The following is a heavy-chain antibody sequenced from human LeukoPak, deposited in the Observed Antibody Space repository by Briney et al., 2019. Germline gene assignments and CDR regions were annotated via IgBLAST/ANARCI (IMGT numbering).Heavy chain of an antibody. CDR1: GGSISSYY. CDR3: ARLAVAATRGFDY. Sequence: SETLSLTCTVSGGSISSYYWSWIRQPPGKGLEWLGYIYNSGSTNSDPSLKSRVTISVDTSKNQFSLKLSSVTAADTAVYYCARLAVAATRGFDYWGQGTLVTVSS. CDR2: IYNSGST. V-gene: IGHV4-4*08. J-gene: IGHJ4*02. D-gene: IGHD2-15*01.